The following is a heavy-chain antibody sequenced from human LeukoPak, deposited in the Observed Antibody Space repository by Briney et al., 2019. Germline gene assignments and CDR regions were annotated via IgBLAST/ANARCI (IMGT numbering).Heavy chain of an antibody. D-gene: IGHD3-9*01. V-gene: IGHV3-53*01. J-gene: IGHJ4*02. Sequence: PGGSLRLSCAASGFTVNSNSMSWVRQPPGKGLEWVSLIYSGDSTYYADSVKGRFTISRDNSKNTLYLQMNSLRAEDTAVYYCARGSYDILTAYYFGYWGQGTLVTVSS. CDR1: GFTVNSNS. CDR2: IYSGDST. CDR3: ARGSYDILTAYYFGY.